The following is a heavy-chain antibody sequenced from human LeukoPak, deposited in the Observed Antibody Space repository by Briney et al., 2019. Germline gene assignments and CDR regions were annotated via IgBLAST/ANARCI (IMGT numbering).Heavy chain of an antibody. Sequence: GGSLRLSCAASGFTFSSYSMNWVRQAPGKGLEWVSSISSSSSYIYYADSVKGRFTISRDNAKNSLYLQMDSLRAEDTAVYYCARDRAVGLYYYYYMDVWGKGTTVTVSS. V-gene: IGHV3-21*01. CDR2: ISSSSSYI. D-gene: IGHD4-23*01. J-gene: IGHJ6*03. CDR1: GFTFSSYS. CDR3: ARDRAVGLYYYYYMDV.